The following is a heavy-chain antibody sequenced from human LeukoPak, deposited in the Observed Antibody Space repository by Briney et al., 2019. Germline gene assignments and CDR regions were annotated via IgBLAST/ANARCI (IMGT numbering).Heavy chain of an antibody. D-gene: IGHD3-10*01. Sequence: KESGPALVKPTQTLTLTCTFSGFSLSTSGMRVTSIRQPPGKALEGLARIDWDDDKFYSTSLKTRLTISKDTSKNQVVLTMTNMDPVDTATYYCARTNRGSGSINWFDPWGQGTLVTVSS. CDR2: IDWDDDK. CDR1: GFSLSTSGMR. J-gene: IGHJ5*02. CDR3: ARTNRGSGSINWFDP. V-gene: IGHV2-70*04.